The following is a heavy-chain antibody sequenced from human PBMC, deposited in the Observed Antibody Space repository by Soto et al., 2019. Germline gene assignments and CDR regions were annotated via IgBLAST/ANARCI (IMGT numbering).Heavy chain of an antibody. CDR2: IYYSGST. CDR1: GGSVSSGSYY. CDR3: ARRRGSMTTVTNWFDP. D-gene: IGHD4-17*01. J-gene: IGHJ5*02. Sequence: SETLSLTCTVSGGSVSSGSYYWSWIRQPPGKGLEWIGYIYYSGSTDYNPSLKSRVTISVDTSKNQFSLKLSSVTAADTAVYYCARRRGSMTTVTNWFDPWGQGTLVTVSS. V-gene: IGHV4-61*01.